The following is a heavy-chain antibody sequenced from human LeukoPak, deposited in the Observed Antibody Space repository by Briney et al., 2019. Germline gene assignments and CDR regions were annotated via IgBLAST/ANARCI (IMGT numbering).Heavy chain of an antibody. J-gene: IGHJ3*02. CDR1: GFTFSAYA. D-gene: IGHD4-17*01. Sequence: GGSLRLSCTASGFTFSAYAMMWVRRAPGKGPEWVSAIRGGGGSAFYADSVKGRFTISRDNSKYTLFLQMNSLRAEDTAVYYCARDPNGDYIGAFDMWGPGTMVTVSS. CDR3: ARDPNGDYIGAFDM. V-gene: IGHV3-23*01. CDR2: IRGGGGSA.